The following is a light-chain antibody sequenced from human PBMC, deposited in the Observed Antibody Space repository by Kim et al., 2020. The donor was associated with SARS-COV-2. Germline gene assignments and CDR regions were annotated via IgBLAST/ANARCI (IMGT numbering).Light chain of an antibody. V-gene: IGLV2-14*03. Sequence: QSALTQPASVSGSPGQSITISCTGTSSDVGGYNYVSWYQQHPGKAPKLMIYDVSNRPSGVSNRFSGSKSGNTASLTISGLQAEDEADYYCSSYTSSNTLWVFGGGTQLTVL. CDR2: DVS. J-gene: IGLJ3*02. CDR1: SSDVGGYNY. CDR3: SSYTSSNTLWV.